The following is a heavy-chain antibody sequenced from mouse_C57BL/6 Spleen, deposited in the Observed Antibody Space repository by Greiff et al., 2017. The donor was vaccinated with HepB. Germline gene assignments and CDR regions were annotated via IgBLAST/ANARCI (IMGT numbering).Heavy chain of an antibody. J-gene: IGHJ4*01. V-gene: IGHV5-12*01. D-gene: IGHD3-3*01. CDR1: GFTFSDYY. Sequence: EVMLVESGGGLVQPGGSLKLSCAASGFTFSDYYMYWVRQTPGKRLEWVANISNGGGSTYYTDTVKGRFTISRDNTKNTLYLQMSRLKSEDTAMYYSARQGTGTGAMDYWGQGASVTVSS. CDR2: ISNGGGST. CDR3: ARQGTGTGAMDY.